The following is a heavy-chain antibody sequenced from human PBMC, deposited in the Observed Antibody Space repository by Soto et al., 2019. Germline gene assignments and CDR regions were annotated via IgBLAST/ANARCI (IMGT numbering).Heavy chain of an antibody. CDR3: ARGGGVGYCTNGVCSGYYYGMDV. V-gene: IGHV3-23*01. Sequence: GGSLRLSCAASGFSFSAYAMSWVRQAPGKGLEWVSGMTGSGGFTYYADSVKGRFTISRDNSKNTLYVQMNSLRAEDTAVYYCARGGGVGYCTNGVCSGYYYGMDVWGQGTTVTVSS. CDR1: GFSFSAYA. CDR2: MTGSGGFT. D-gene: IGHD2-8*01. J-gene: IGHJ6*02.